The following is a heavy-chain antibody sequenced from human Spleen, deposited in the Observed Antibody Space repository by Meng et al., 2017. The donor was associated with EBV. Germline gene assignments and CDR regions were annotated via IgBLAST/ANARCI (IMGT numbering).Heavy chain of an antibody. V-gene: IGHV4-39*01. D-gene: IGHD6-19*01. Sequence: QPPLREPGPGQVKPSGTPSLTCTVSGDSISSFYYWGWIRQPPGRGLEWIGSVHYTGSTYYSPSLKSRVTVSVDTSKNQFSLRLTSVTAADTAVYYCARPFPSWQSPRLDPFGAWGQGTLVTVSS. J-gene: IGHJ5*02. CDR3: ARPFPSWQSPRLDPFGA. CDR2: VHYTGST. CDR1: GDSISSFYY.